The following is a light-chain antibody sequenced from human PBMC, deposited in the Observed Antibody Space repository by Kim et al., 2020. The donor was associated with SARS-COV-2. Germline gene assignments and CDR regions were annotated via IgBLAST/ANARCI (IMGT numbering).Light chain of an antibody. CDR1: QDIKND. CDR2: AAS. Sequence: AFVGHRVTCTCRASQDIKNDLAWFQQKPGKAPNSLIYAASSLQSDVPSRFSGSGSGTDFTLTISRLQPEDFGTYYCQHYNGYPITFGQGTRLEIK. V-gene: IGKV1-16*01. CDR3: QHYNGYPIT. J-gene: IGKJ5*01.